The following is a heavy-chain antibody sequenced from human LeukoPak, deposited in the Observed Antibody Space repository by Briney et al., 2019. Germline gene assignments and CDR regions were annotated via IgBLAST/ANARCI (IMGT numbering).Heavy chain of an antibody. CDR3: ARIQAYGGNSEGYYFNY. J-gene: IGHJ4*02. D-gene: IGHD4-23*01. CDR2: IDWDDDK. CDR1: DFALSTSGMC. Sequence: SAPTLVNPTQTLTFTCTFIDFALSTSGMCVSWVRQPPGKALEWLALIDWDDDKFYSTSLKTRLTISKDTSRNQVVLTMTNMDPVDTATYYCARIQAYGGNSEGYYFNYWGQGTLVTVSS. V-gene: IGHV2-70*18.